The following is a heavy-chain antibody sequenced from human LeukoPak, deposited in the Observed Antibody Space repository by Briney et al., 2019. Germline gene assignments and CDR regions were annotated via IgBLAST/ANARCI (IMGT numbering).Heavy chain of an antibody. Sequence: GGSLGLSCAASGFTFSSYSMNWVRQAPGKGLEWVSYISSSSSTIYYADSVKGRFTISRDNAKNSLYLQMNSLRAEDTAVYYCARVKTTVLVDWFDPWGQGTLVTVSS. V-gene: IGHV3-48*04. CDR1: GFTFSSYS. CDR2: ISSSSSTI. CDR3: ARVKTTVLVDWFDP. J-gene: IGHJ5*02. D-gene: IGHD4-11*01.